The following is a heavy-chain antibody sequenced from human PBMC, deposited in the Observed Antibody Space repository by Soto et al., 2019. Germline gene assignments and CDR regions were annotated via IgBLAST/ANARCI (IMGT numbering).Heavy chain of an antibody. D-gene: IGHD2-15*01. CDR1: GYTFTTYY. CDR3: ARAGYCSGGTCFHGNCDY. V-gene: IGHV1-46*01. Sequence: QVQLVQSGAEVKRPGASVKVSCKASGYTFTTYYMHWVRQAPGQGLEWLGIINPNGGSTTYAQKFNGRVTMTRDTSTSTVYLELSSLRSEDTAVYYCARAGYCSGGTCFHGNCDYWGQGTLVTVSA. J-gene: IGHJ4*02. CDR2: INPNGGST.